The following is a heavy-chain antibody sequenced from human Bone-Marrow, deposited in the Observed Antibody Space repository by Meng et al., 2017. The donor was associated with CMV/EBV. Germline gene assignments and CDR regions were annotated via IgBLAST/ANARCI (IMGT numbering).Heavy chain of an antibody. CDR3: ARWAVVAARRNYYYYGMDV. J-gene: IGHJ6*02. CDR1: GGTFSSYA. D-gene: IGHD2-15*01. Sequence: SVKVSCKASGGTFSSYAISWVRQAPGQGLEWMGGIIPIFGTANYAQKFQGRVTITTDESTSTAYMELSSLRSEDTAVYYCARWAVVAARRNYYYYGMDVWGQGTTVTVSS. V-gene: IGHV1-69*05. CDR2: IIPIFGTA.